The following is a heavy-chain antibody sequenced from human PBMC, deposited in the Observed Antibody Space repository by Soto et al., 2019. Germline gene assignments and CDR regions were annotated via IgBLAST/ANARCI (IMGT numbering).Heavy chain of an antibody. D-gene: IGHD3-22*01. CDR1: GYRFTSYW. CDR3: ARKDKSGYFNWFDP. Sequence: GESLKISCRTSGYRFTSYWIAWVRQMPGKGLEWMGTIFPSDSDTRYSPSFQGQVTISADRSTSTVFLQWASLKASDTAVYFCARKDKSGYFNWFDPWGQGTLVTVSS. CDR2: IFPSDSDT. V-gene: IGHV5-51*01. J-gene: IGHJ5*02.